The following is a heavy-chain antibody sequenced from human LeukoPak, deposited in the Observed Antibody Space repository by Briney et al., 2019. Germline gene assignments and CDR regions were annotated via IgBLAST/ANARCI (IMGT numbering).Heavy chain of an antibody. Sequence: SETLSITCAVSGGSISSYYWSWIREPPGKGREWIGYIYYSGSTNYNPSLKSRVTISVDTSKDQFSLKLSSVTAADTAVYYCARRMGEPNNWFDSWGQGTLVTVSS. D-gene: IGHD1-14*01. V-gene: IGHV4-59*01. J-gene: IGHJ5*01. CDR2: IYYSGST. CDR3: ARRMGEPNNWFDS. CDR1: GGSISSYY.